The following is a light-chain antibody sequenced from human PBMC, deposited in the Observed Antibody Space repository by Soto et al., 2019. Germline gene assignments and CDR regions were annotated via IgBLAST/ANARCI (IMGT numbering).Light chain of an antibody. Sequence: EIVLTQSPATLSLSPGERATLSCRASQSVGSNYLAWYQQKPGQAPRLLIYGASSRATGIPDRFSGSGSATDFTLTISRLEPEEFAVYYCQQYCCSPKTFGQGTQVEVK. V-gene: IGKV3-20*01. J-gene: IGKJ1*01. CDR3: QQYCCSPKT. CDR1: QSVGSNY. CDR2: GAS.